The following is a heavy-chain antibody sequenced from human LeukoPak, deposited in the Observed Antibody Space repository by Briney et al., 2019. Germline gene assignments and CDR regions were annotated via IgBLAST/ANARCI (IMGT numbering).Heavy chain of an antibody. V-gene: IGHV3-23*01. CDR3: AKDFKRLTITAGPLRGFDY. J-gene: IGHJ4*02. CDR1: GFTFSSYA. CDR2: ISGSGGST. Sequence: PGGSLRLSCAASGFTFSSYAMSWVRQAPGKGLEWVSAISGSGGSTYYADSVKGRFTISRDNSKNTLYLQMNSLRAEDTAVYYCAKDFKRLTITAGPLRGFDYWGQGTLVTVPS. D-gene: IGHD6-19*01.